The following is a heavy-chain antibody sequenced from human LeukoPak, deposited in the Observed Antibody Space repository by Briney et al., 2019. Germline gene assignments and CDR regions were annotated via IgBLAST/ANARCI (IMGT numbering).Heavy chain of an antibody. Sequence: SETLSLTCTVSGGSISSDYWSWIRQPPGKGVEYIGYIYCRGSTNYNPSLKSRVTISVDTSKNQFSLKLSSVTAADTAVYCCARGHLTGTYKIDYWGQGTLVTVSS. CDR2: IYCRGST. V-gene: IGHV4-59*01. CDR1: GGSISSDY. J-gene: IGHJ4*02. CDR3: ARGHLTGTYKIDY. D-gene: IGHD1-20*01.